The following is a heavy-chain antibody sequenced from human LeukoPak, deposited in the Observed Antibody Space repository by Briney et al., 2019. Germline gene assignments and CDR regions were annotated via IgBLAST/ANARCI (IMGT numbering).Heavy chain of an antibody. J-gene: IGHJ4*02. CDR2: IYYSGST. CDR1: GGSVSSGSYY. V-gene: IGHV4-61*01. D-gene: IGHD3-22*01. Sequence: PSETLSLTCTVSGGSVSSGSYYWSWIRQPPGKGLEWIGYIYYSGSTNYNPSLKSRVTISVDTSKNQFSLKLSSVTAADTAVYYCARVHYYDSSGYLVFDYWGQGTLVTVSS. CDR3: ARVHYYDSSGYLVFDY.